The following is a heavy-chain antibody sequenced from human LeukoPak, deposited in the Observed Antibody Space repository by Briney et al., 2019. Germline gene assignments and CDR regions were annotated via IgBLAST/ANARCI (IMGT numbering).Heavy chain of an antibody. J-gene: IGHJ3*02. D-gene: IGHD6-13*01. CDR1: GYTFTAYY. CDR3: AREEGAPIAAANI. V-gene: IGHV1-18*04. Sequence: ASVKVSCKASGYTFTAYYMHWVRQAPGQGLEWMGWISAYNGDTNYVQKLQGRVTMTTDTSTSTAYMELKSLRSDDTAVYYCAREEGAPIAAANIWGLGTKVTVSS. CDR2: ISAYNGDT.